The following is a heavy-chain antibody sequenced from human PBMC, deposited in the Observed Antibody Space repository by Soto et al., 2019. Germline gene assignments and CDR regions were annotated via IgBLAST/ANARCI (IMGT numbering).Heavy chain of an antibody. CDR2: ISYDGSNK. J-gene: IGHJ5*02. D-gene: IGHD2-15*01. V-gene: IGHV3-30-3*01. CDR1: GFTFSSYA. Sequence: LRLSCAASGFTFSSYAMHWVRQAPGKGLEWVAVISYDGSNKYYADSVKGRFTISRDNSKNTLYLQMNSLRAEDTAVYYCARGGYCSGGSCRRNWFDPWGQGTLVTVSS. CDR3: ARGGYCSGGSCRRNWFDP.